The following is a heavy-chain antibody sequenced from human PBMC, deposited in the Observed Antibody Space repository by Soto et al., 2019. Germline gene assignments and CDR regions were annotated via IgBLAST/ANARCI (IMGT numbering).Heavy chain of an antibody. Sequence: LSLTCSVSGDSISRNGYFWTWIRQHPGKGLEWIGYIYYDGRSYYTPSLKSRVIISVDTSKNQFSLNLTAVTAADTAVYYCARGTMLRGPGYYYAMDVWGQGTTVTVSS. CDR1: GDSISRNGYF. D-gene: IGHD3-10*01. CDR2: IYYDGRS. CDR3: ARGTMLRGPGYYYAMDV. V-gene: IGHV4-31*03. J-gene: IGHJ6*02.